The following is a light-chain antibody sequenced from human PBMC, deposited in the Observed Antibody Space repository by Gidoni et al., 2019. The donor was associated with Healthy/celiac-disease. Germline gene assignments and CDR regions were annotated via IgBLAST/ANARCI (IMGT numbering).Light chain of an antibody. Sequence: EIVLPQSPATLSLSPGERATLSCSASQSVSIYLAWYQQKPGQAPRLLIYDASNRDTGLPARFSGSGAGTDFTLTISSREPEDFAVYYCQQRRNWPPFTFXPXTKVDIK. CDR2: DAS. CDR1: QSVSIY. J-gene: IGKJ3*01. CDR3: QQRRNWPPFT. V-gene: IGKV3-11*01.